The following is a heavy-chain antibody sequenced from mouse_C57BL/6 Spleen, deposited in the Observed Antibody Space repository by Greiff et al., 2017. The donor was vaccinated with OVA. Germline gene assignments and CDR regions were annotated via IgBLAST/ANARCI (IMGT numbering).Heavy chain of an antibody. CDR3: ARTYGSSYEDFDV. V-gene: IGHV1-52*01. Sequence: QVQLQQPGAELVRPGSSVKLSCKASGYTFTSYWMHWVKQRPIQGLEWIGNIDPSDSETHYNQKFKDKATLTVDKSSSTAYMQLSSLTSEDSAVYYCARTYGSSYEDFDVWGTGTTVTVSS. J-gene: IGHJ1*03. D-gene: IGHD1-1*01. CDR1: GYTFTSYW. CDR2: IDPSDSET.